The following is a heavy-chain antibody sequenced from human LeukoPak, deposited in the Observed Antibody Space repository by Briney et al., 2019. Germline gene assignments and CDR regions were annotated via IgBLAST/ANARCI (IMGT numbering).Heavy chain of an antibody. D-gene: IGHD6-19*01. J-gene: IGHJ5*02. CDR2: IYYSGST. CDR3: ARIPSLYGSGWYVVQTSWFDP. CDR1: GGSISSSSYY. Sequence: SETLSLTCTVSGGSISSSSYYWGWIRQPPGKGLEWIGSIYYSGSTYYNPSLKSRVTISVDTSKNQFSLKLSSVTAADTAVYYCARIPSLYGSGWYVVQTSWFDPWGQGTLVTVSS. V-gene: IGHV4-39*07.